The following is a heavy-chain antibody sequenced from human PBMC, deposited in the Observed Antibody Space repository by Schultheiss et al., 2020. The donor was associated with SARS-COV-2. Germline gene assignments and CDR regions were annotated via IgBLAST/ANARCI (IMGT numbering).Heavy chain of an antibody. V-gene: IGHV4-31*03. CDR3: ARGDPNRYCSGGSCYSLVQYYYGMDV. D-gene: IGHD2-15*01. J-gene: IGHJ6*02. Sequence: SETLSLTCTVSGGSISSGGYYWSWIRQHPGKGLEWIGYIYYSGSTYYNPSLKSRVTISVDTSKNQFSLKLSSVTAADTAVYYCARGDPNRYCSGGSCYSLVQYYYGMDVWGQGTTVTVSS. CDR1: GGSISSGGYY. CDR2: IYYSGST.